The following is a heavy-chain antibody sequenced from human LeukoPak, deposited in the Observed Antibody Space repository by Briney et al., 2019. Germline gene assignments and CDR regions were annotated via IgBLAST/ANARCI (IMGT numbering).Heavy chain of an antibody. Sequence: PGASVKVSCKASGYTFTGYYMHWVRQAPGQGLEWMGIINPSGGSTSYAQKFQGRVTMTRDMSTSTVYMELSSLRSEDTAVYYCARSLAARNAGGGFDYWGQGTLVTVSS. CDR2: INPSGGST. CDR3: ARSLAARNAGGGFDY. V-gene: IGHV1-46*01. CDR1: GYTFTGYY. J-gene: IGHJ4*02. D-gene: IGHD6-6*01.